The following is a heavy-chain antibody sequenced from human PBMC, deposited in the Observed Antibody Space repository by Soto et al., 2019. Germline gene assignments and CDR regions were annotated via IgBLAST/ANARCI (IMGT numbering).Heavy chain of an antibody. V-gene: IGHV3-21*04. CDR1: GFTFSSYS. CDR3: ARDSVVVPAAILNWFDP. CDR2: ISSSSSYI. D-gene: IGHD2-2*02. Sequence: PGGSLRLSCAASGFTFSSYSMNWVRQAPGKGLEWVSSISSSSSYIYYADSVKGRFTISRDNAKNSLYLQMNSLRAEDTAVYYCARDSVVVPAAILNWFDPWGQGTLVTVSS. J-gene: IGHJ5*02.